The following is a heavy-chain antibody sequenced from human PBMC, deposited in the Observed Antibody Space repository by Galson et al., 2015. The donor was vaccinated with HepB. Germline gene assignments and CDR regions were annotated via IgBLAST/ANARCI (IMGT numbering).Heavy chain of an antibody. CDR2: ISYDGSNK. CDR3: ARDRYGMGYFDY. V-gene: IGHV3-30-3*01. Sequence: SLRLSCAASGFTFSSYAMHWVRQAPGKGLEWVAVISYDGSNKYYADSVKGRFTISRDNSKNTLYLQMNSLRAEDTAVYYCARDRYGMGYFDYWGQGTLVTVSS. CDR1: GFTFSSYA. J-gene: IGHJ4*02. D-gene: IGHD1-1*01.